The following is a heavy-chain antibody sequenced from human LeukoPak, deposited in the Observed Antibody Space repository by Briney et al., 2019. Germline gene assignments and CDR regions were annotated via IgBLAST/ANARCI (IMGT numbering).Heavy chain of an antibody. Sequence: ASVKVSCKASGYTFTSYYMHWVRQAPGQGLAWMGIINPSGGSTSYAQKFQGRVTMTRDTSTSTVYMELSSLRSEDTAVYYCAKDSPVEWLFDYWGQGTLVTVSS. CDR1: GYTFTSYY. CDR3: AKDSPVEWLFDY. J-gene: IGHJ4*02. CDR2: INPSGGST. D-gene: IGHD3-3*01. V-gene: IGHV1-46*01.